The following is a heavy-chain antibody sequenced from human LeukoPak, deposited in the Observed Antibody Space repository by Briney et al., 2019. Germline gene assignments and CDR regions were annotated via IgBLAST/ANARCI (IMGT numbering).Heavy chain of an antibody. J-gene: IGHJ6*02. D-gene: IGHD6-13*01. V-gene: IGHV4-34*01. CDR3: ARVRSSWYYYYYGMDV. Sequence: PSGTLSLTCAVYGGSFSGYYWSWIRQPPGKGLEWVGEINHSGSTNYNPSLKSRVTISVDTSKNQFSLELSSVTAPYTAVYYCARVRSSWYYYYYGMDVRGQGTTVTVSS. CDR1: GGSFSGYY. CDR2: INHSGST.